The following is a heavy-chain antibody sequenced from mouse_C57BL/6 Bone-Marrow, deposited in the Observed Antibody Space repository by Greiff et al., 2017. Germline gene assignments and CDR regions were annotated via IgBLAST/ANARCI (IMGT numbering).Heavy chain of an antibody. D-gene: IGHD1-1*01. CDR1: GYSFTDYN. V-gene: IGHV1-39*01. CDR2: INPNYGTT. J-gene: IGHJ2*01. CDR3: ARSYGSFLNFDY. Sequence: EVQLQQSGPELVKPGASVKISCKASGYSFTDYNMNWVKQSNGKSLEWIGVINPNYGTTSYNQKFKGKATLTVDKSSSTAYMKLSSLTSEDSAVYYCARSYGSFLNFDYWGQGTTLTVSS.